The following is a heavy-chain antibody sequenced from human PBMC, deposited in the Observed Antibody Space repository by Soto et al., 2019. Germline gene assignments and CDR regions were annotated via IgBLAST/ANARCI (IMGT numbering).Heavy chain of an antibody. CDR1: GYTFTVYY. D-gene: IGHD6-13*01. Sequence: QVRLLQSGAEVKKPGASVKVSCRTSGYTFTVYYVHWVRQAPGRGLQWMGWINPNSGDTNYLPEFQCTVTITTDPSSATAYLVLSALKSDATAVYYCTRVPAAGTEDWFDPWCQGTRVTVSS. V-gene: IGHV1-2*02. CDR2: INPNSGDT. CDR3: TRVPAAGTEDWFDP. J-gene: IGHJ5*02.